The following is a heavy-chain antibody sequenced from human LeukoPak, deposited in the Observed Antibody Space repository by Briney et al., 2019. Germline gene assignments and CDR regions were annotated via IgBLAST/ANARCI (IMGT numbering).Heavy chain of an antibody. CDR1: GGSFSDYY. D-gene: IGHD4-11*01. CDR2: INHSGST. J-gene: IGHJ4*02. CDR3: ARTDYRE. V-gene: IGHV4-34*01. Sequence: SETLSLTCAVYGGSFSDYYWSWIRQPPGKGLEWIGEINHSGSTNYNPSLKSRVTISVDTSKIQFSLKLSSVTAADTAVYYCARTDYREWGQGTLVTVSS.